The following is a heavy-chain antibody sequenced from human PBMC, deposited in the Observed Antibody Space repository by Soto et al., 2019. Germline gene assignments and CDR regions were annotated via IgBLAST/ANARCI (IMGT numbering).Heavy chain of an antibody. Sequence: GASVKVSCKASGYTFTSYGITWVRQAPGQGLEWMGWITTYGNTYYAQKLQGRVTMTTDTSTSTAYMELRSLRSDDTAVYYCARANGVVVAATSYYYYMDVWGKGTTVTVSS. J-gene: IGHJ6*03. D-gene: IGHD2-15*01. CDR3: ARANGVVVAATSYYYYMDV. CDR2: ITTYGNT. V-gene: IGHV1-18*01. CDR1: GYTFTSYG.